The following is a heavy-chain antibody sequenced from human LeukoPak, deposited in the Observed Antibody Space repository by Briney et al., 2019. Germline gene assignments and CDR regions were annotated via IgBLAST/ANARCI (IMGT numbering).Heavy chain of an antibody. CDR3: ATLEFGAGRFDP. D-gene: IGHD3-10*01. CDR2: VYFSGLT. Sequence: SETLSLTCTVSGDSISSSSYYWGWVRQSPRKGLEWSGSVYFSGLTYYSPSFQSRVTISIDRSKNQFSLRLNSVTAADTAVYYCATLEFGAGRFDPGGQGTLVTVSS. J-gene: IGHJ5*02. CDR1: GDSISSSSYY. V-gene: IGHV4-39*01.